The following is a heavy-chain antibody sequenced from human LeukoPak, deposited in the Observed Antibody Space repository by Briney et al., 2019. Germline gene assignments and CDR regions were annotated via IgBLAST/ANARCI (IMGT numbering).Heavy chain of an antibody. Sequence: GGSLRLSCAASGFTFSSYSMNWVRQAPGKGLEWVSSISSSSSYIYYADSVKGRFTISRDNAKNSLFLQMNSLRAEDTAVYYCARPFLSGSYYDVQHWGQGTLVTVSS. J-gene: IGHJ1*01. D-gene: IGHD1-26*01. CDR2: ISSSSSYI. CDR3: ARPFLSGSYYDVQH. CDR1: GFTFSSYS. V-gene: IGHV3-21*01.